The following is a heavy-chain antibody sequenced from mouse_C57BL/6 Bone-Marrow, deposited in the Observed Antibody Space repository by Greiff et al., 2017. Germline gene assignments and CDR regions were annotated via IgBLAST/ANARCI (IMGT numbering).Heavy chain of an antibody. V-gene: IGHV1-22*01. CDR1: GYTFTDYN. CDR2: INPNNGGT. CDR3: AREGVYGNYGY. Sequence: EVQLLQSGPELVKPGASVKMSCKASGYTFTDYNMHWVKQSHGKSLEWIGYINPNNGGTSYNQKFKGKVTLTVNKSSSTAYMELRSLTSEDSAVYDCAREGVYGNYGYWGQGTTLTVSS. J-gene: IGHJ2*01. D-gene: IGHD2-1*01.